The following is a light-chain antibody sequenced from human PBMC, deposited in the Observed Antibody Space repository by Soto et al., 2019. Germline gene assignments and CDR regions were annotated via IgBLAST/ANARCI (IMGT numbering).Light chain of an antibody. Sequence: IVLTQSPSTLSLSPGERATISCRASQTVSSCLAWYQQKPGQAPRLLIYDASNRTTGIPARFSGSGSGTEFTLTISRLEPDDFAMYYCQHYNSSSETFGQGTKVDIK. J-gene: IGKJ1*01. CDR1: QTVSSC. CDR2: DAS. CDR3: QHYNSSSET. V-gene: IGKV3-11*01.